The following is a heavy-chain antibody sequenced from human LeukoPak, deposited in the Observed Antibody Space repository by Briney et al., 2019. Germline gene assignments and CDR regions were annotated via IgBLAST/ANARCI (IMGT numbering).Heavy chain of an antibody. V-gene: IGHV4-39*01. D-gene: IGHD2-2*01. CDR1: GGSISSASYY. CDR2: IYYTGGT. CDR3: ATYCTNISCYAGDAFDI. Sequence: SETLSLTCTVSGGSISSASYYWGWIRQPPGKGLEWIGSIYYTGGTYYNPSLKSRVTVSVDTSKDQFSPKLSSVTAADTAVYYCATYCTNISCYAGDAFDIWGQGTMVTVSP. J-gene: IGHJ3*02.